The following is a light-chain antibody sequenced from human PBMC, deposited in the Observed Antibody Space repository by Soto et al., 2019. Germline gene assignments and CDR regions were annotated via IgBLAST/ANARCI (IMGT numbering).Light chain of an antibody. CDR1: QGISSY. V-gene: IGKV1-8*01. Sequence: AIRMTQSPSSFSASTGDRVTIXXRASQGISSYLAWYQQKPGTAPKLXIYAASNLQRGVPSRFSGSGSGTDFTLTISCLQSEDFATYYCQQYYSYPLTFGGGTKVDIK. CDR2: AAS. J-gene: IGKJ4*01. CDR3: QQYYSYPLT.